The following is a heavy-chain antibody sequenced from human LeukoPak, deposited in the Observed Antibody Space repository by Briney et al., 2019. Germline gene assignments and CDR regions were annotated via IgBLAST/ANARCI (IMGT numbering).Heavy chain of an antibody. CDR3: ARGSSSGWPDYFDS. CDR1: GFTLSTYW. Sequence: GALRPSCAASGFTLSTYWMHWVRQAPGKGLVWVSRINGDGSDTPYADSVKGRFTISRDNAKNMLYLQMNSPGAEDTAVYYCARGSSSGWPDYFDSWGQGILVIVSS. V-gene: IGHV3-74*01. D-gene: IGHD6-19*01. CDR2: INGDGSDT. J-gene: IGHJ4*02.